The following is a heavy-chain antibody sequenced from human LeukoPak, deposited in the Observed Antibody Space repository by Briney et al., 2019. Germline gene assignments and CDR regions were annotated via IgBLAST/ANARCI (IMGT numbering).Heavy chain of an antibody. CDR3: ARRAGEYSHPYDY. V-gene: IGHV3-53*01. Sequence: GGSLRLSCTVSGFTVSSNSMSWLRQAPGKGLEWFSFIYSGGNTHYSDSVKGRFTISRDNSKNTLYLQMNSLRAEDTAVYYCARRAGEYSHPYDYWGQGTLVTVSS. CDR1: GFTVSSNS. D-gene: IGHD4-17*01. CDR2: IYSGGNT. J-gene: IGHJ4*02.